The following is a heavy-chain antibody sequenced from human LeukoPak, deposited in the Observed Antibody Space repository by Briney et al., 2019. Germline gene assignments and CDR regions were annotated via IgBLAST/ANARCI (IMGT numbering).Heavy chain of an antibody. CDR1: GFSFPTYG. D-gene: IGHD1-26*01. CDR3: KSIVAGTGIFDS. Sequence: GGSLRLSCAASGFSFPTYGMHWVRQAPGEGLEWVALISSDGDDHYYVDSVKGRFTVSRDNSKNTLYLQMDSLRVDDTAVYCVKSIVAGTGIFDSWGQGTLVTVSS. J-gene: IGHJ4*02. CDR2: ISSDGDDH. V-gene: IGHV3-30*03.